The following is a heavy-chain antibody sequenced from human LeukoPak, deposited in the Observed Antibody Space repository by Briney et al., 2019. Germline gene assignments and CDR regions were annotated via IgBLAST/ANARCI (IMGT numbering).Heavy chain of an antibody. CDR1: GFTFSSFG. J-gene: IGHJ4*02. V-gene: IGHV3-23*01. D-gene: IGHD4-17*01. CDR3: AKDLPDYGDYIEGY. CDR2: ISGSGGII. Sequence: PGGSLRLSCAASGFTFSSFGMSWVRQAPGKGLEWVSTISGSGGIIDYADSVKGRFTFSRDNSRNMVYLQMNSQRAEDTAVYSCAKDLPDYGDYIEGYWGQGTLVTVSS.